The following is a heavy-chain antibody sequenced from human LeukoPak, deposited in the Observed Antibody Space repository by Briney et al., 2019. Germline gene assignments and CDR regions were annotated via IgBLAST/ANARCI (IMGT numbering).Heavy chain of an antibody. J-gene: IGHJ4*02. V-gene: IGHV3-48*04. D-gene: IGHD2-2*01. CDR1: GFTFSSYA. Sequence: GGSLRLSCAASGFTFSSYAMSWVRQAPGKGLEWVSYISSSGSTIYYADSVKGRFTISRDNAKNSLYLQMNSLRAEDTAVYYCARGLGSTSWHPLSSFDYWGQGTLVTVSS. CDR3: ARGLGSTSWHPLSSFDY. CDR2: ISSSGSTI.